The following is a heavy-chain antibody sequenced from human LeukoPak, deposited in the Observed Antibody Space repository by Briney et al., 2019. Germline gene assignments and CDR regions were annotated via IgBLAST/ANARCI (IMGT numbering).Heavy chain of an antibody. V-gene: IGHV3-7*01. CDR2: IKQDGSEK. Sequence: GGSLRLSCAASGFTFSSYWMSWVRQAPGKGLEWVANIKQDGSEKYYVDSVKGRFTISRDNAKNSLYLQMNSLRAEDTAVYYCASDYYGSGSYYRRYYFDYWGQGTQVTVSS. D-gene: IGHD3-10*01. CDR3: ASDYYGSGSYYRRYYFDY. CDR1: GFTFSSYW. J-gene: IGHJ4*02.